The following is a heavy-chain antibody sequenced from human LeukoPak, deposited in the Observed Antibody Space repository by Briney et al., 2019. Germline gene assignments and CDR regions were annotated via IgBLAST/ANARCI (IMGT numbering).Heavy chain of an antibody. CDR2: ISDSGST. CDR1: GGSISSYI. V-gene: IGHV4-59*01. Sequence: SQTLSLTCTVSGGSISSYIWSWVRQPPGKGLEWVAYISDSGSTNYNPSLKSRVTIAVDTSKNLFCLKRSSVTAADTSLYYWRRWDTTVSNGLDSWGHGTLVTVSS. J-gene: IGHJ4*03. D-gene: IGHD1-1*01. CDR3: RRWDTTVSNGLDS.